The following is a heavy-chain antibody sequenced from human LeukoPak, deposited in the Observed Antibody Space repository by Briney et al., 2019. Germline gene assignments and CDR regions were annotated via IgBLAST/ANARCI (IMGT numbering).Heavy chain of an antibody. V-gene: IGHV4-61*02. Sequence: SETLSFTSTVSGASISSGSYYWSWIGQPPGKGLEWIGRIYTSGSTNYNPSLKSRVTISVDTSKNQFSMKLSSVTAADTAVYYCARDHSSGWYGHFDYWGQGTLVTVSS. J-gene: IGHJ4*02. D-gene: IGHD6-19*01. CDR1: GASISSGSYY. CDR2: IYTSGST. CDR3: ARDHSSGWYGHFDY.